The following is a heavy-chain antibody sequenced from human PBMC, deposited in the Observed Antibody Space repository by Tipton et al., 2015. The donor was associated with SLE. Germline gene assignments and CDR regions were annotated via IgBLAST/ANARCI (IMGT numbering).Heavy chain of an antibody. D-gene: IGHD3-22*01. CDR1: GGSISSSSYY. V-gene: IGHV4-39*07. CDR2: IYYSGST. CDR3: VRGIVVVIMDWFDP. Sequence: TLSLTCTVSGGSISSSSYYWGWIRQPPGKGLEWIGSIYYSGSTYFNPSLKSRVTISVDTSKNQFSLKLSSVTAADTAVYYCVRGIVVVIMDWFDPWGQGTLVTVSS. J-gene: IGHJ5*02.